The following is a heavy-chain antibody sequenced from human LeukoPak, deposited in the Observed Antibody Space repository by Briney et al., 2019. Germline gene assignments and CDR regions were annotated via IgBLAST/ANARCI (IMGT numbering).Heavy chain of an antibody. Sequence: PSQTLSLTCTVSGGSINSDGYYWSCIRQPPGKGLEWIGYIHHSGSTSYSPSLKSRVTMSVDRSKNQFSPKLSSVTAADTAVYYCASFVVVPERGGFQHWGQGTLVTVSS. J-gene: IGHJ1*01. CDR3: ASFVVVPERGGFQH. CDR1: GGSINSDGYY. D-gene: IGHD2-2*01. V-gene: IGHV4-30-2*01. CDR2: IHHSGST.